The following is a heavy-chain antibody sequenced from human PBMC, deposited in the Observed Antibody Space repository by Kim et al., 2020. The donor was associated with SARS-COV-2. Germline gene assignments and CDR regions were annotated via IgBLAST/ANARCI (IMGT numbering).Heavy chain of an antibody. D-gene: IGHD6-19*01. J-gene: IGHJ4*02. CDR2: ISIGHDDT. CDR1: GYTFINYV. V-gene: IGHV1-3*04. CDR3: ARGSGWAFDY. Sequence: ASVKVSCKASGYTFINYVMHWVRQAPGQRLEWMGLISIGHDDTKYSQKFRGRVTITRDTTASTAYTELSSLRSEDTAVYYCARGSGWAFDYWGQGTLVTVAS.